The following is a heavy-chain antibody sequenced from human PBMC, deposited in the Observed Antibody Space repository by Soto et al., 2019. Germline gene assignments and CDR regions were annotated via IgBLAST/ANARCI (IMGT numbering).Heavy chain of an antibody. CDR3: ARNYYGSRSYNWFDP. D-gene: IGHD3-10*01. Sequence: KPSETLSLTCAVSGYSISSDYYWGWIRQPPGKGLEWIGSIYHRGSTYYNPSLKSRVTISVDTSKNQFSLKLDSVTAADTAVYYCARNYYGSRSYNWFDPWGQGTPVTVSS. J-gene: IGHJ5*02. CDR1: GYSISSDYY. V-gene: IGHV4-38-2*01. CDR2: IYHRGST.